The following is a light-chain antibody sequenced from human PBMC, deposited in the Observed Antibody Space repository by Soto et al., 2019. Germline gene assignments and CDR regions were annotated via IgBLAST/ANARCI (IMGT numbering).Light chain of an antibody. CDR3: QQYDSHPLT. CDR1: QDISDY. J-gene: IGKJ4*01. Sequence: DIQMTQTPSSLSASVGDRVTITCQASQDISDYLNWYQQKPGKAPKLLIYDASSLETRVTPRFSGSVSGTHFTFTISSLQPEDIAKYYCQQYDSHPLTFGGGTKVGIK. V-gene: IGKV1-33*01. CDR2: DAS.